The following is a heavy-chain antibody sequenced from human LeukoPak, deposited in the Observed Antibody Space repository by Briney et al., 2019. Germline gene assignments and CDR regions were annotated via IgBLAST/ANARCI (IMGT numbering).Heavy chain of an antibody. D-gene: IGHD4-17*01. CDR3: ASLGDYGSFDY. CDR1: GFTVSNNY. V-gene: IGHV3-66*02. J-gene: IGHJ4*02. Sequence: GGSLRLSCAASGFTVSNNYMSWVRQAPGKGLEWVPVLYSGGSTYYADSVKGRFTISRDNSKNTLYLQMNSLRAEDTAVYYCASLGDYGSFDYWGQGTLVTVSS. CDR2: LYSGGST.